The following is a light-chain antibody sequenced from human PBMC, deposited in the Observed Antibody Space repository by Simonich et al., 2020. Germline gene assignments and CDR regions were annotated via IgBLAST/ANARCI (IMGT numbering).Light chain of an antibody. J-gene: IGKJ1*01. V-gene: IGKV2D-29*02. Sequence: DIVMTQTQLSLSVTPGQPASIACKSSQSLLHRDGKTDLSLYLQNPGQSPQLLIYEVSNRFSGVPDRVSGSGSGTDFTLKISRVEAEDVGVYYCMQSIQLPWTFGQGTKVEIK. CDR3: MQSIQLPWT. CDR2: EVS. CDR1: QSLLHRDGKTD.